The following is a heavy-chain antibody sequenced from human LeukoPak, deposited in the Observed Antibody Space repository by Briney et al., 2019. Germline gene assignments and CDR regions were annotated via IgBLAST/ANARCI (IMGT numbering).Heavy chain of an antibody. D-gene: IGHD3-22*01. CDR2: IKSKTDGGTT. Sequence: PGGSLRLSCAASGFTFSNAWMNWVRQAPGKGLEWVGRIKSKTDGGTTDYAAPVKGRFTISRDDSKNTLYLQMNSLKTEDTAVYYCTTDVGTYYYDSSGYYSDDYWGQGTLVTVSS. CDR1: GFTFSNAW. J-gene: IGHJ4*02. CDR3: TTDVGTYYYDSSGYYSDDY. V-gene: IGHV3-15*07.